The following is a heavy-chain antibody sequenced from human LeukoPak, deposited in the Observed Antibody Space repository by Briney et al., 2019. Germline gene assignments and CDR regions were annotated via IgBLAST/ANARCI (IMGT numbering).Heavy chain of an antibody. J-gene: IGHJ5*02. D-gene: IGHD1-1*01. CDR2: INFDGSST. V-gene: IGHV3-74*01. CDR1: GFTFSSYW. Sequence: GGSLRLSCAASGFTFSSYWMHWVRQAPGKGLVWVSRINFDGSSTTYADSVKGRFTISRDNAKNSLYLQMNSLRVEDTAVYYCARPLSSNCRIDPWGQGTLVTVSS. CDR3: ARPLSSNCRIDP.